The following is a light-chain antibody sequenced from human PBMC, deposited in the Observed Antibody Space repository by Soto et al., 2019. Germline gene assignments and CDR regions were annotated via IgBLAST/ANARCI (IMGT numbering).Light chain of an antibody. CDR3: QVWESSGDHSVV. CDR2: SDT. V-gene: IGLV3-21*01. CDR1: NIGGKS. Sequence: SYELTQPPSVSVAPGKTATITCGGSNIGGKSVQWSQQTPGQAPVRVIYSDTDRPSGIPGRFSGSNSGTTATLTINSVEAGDEADYYCQVWESSGDHSVVFGGGTKLTVL. J-gene: IGLJ2*01.